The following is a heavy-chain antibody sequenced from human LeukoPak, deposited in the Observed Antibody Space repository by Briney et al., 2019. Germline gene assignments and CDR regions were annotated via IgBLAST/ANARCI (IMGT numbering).Heavy chain of an antibody. CDR2: IYTSGST. CDR1: GGSISSGSYY. D-gene: IGHD6-6*01. CDR3: AREGSSHPSYYYYYMDV. J-gene: IGHJ6*03. Sequence: PSETLSLTCTVSGGSISSGSYYWSWIRQPAGKGLEWIGRIYTSGSTYYNPSLKSRVTISVDTSKNQFSLKLSSVTAADTAVYYCAREGSSHPSYYYYYMDVWGKGTTVTVSS. V-gene: IGHV4-61*02.